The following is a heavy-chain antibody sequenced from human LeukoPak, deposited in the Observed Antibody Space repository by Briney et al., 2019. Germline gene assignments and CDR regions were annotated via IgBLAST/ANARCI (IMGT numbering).Heavy chain of an antibody. J-gene: IGHJ3*02. V-gene: IGHV4-59*08. D-gene: IGHD2-21*01. CDR1: GGSISSYY. Sequence: SETLSLTCTVSGGSISSYYWSWLRQPPGKGLEWIGYIYYSGSTNYNPSLKSRVTISVDTSKNQFSLKLSSVTAADTAVYYCARRVEGDDAFDIWGQGTMVTVSS. CDR3: ARRVEGDDAFDI. CDR2: IYYSGST.